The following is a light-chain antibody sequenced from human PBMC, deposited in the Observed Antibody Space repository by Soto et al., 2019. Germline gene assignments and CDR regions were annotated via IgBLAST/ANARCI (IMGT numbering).Light chain of an antibody. J-gene: IGLJ1*01. V-gene: IGLV2-8*01. CDR3: SSYAGSNNYV. CDR1: SSDVDGYDF. Sequence: QSALTQPPSASGSPGQSVTISCTGTSSDVDGYDFVSWYQQHPGKAPKLMIHEVSKRPSGVPDRFSGSKSGNTASLTVSGLQAEDEADYYCSSYAGSNNYVFGTGTKLTVL. CDR2: EVS.